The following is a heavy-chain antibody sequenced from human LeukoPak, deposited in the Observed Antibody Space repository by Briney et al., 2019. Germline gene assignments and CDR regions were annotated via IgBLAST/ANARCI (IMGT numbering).Heavy chain of an antibody. CDR2: IYHSGST. J-gene: IGHJ6*03. V-gene: IGHV4-38-2*02. CDR1: GYSISSGYY. D-gene: IGHD5-24*01. Sequence: SETLSLTCTVSGYSISSGYYWGWIRQPPGKGLEWIGSIYHSGSTYYNPSLKSRVTISVDKSKNQFSLKLSSVTAADTAVYYCARVERGHYYYYYTDVWGKGTTVTVSS. CDR3: ARVERGHYYYYYTDV.